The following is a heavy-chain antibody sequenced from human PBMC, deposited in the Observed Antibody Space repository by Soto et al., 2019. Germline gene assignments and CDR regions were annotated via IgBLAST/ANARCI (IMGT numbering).Heavy chain of an antibody. CDR1: GNSISTTNW. CDR3: ARRFFPSSSSRPYHFDQ. J-gene: IGHJ4*02. V-gene: IGHV4-4*02. CDR2: IYHSGST. D-gene: IGHD6-6*01. Sequence: NPSETLSLTCVVSGNSISTTNWWSWVRQSPGKGLEWIGEIYHSGSTNYNPSLKSRVTISVDKSKNQFSLKLSSVTAADTAVYYCARRFFPSSSSRPYHFDQWGQGTLVTVYS.